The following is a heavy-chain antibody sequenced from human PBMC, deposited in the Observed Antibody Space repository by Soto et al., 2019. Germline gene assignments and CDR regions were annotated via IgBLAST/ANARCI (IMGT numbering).Heavy chain of an antibody. J-gene: IGHJ4*02. CDR1: GFTFSSYA. D-gene: IGHD6-19*01. CDR2: ISSNGGST. V-gene: IGHV3-64D*08. CDR3: VYEPSMAGQYYFDY. Sequence: GGSLRLSCAASGFTFSSYAMSWVRQAPGKGLEYVSAISSNGGSTYYADSVKGRFTISRDNSKNTLYLQMSSLRAEDTAVYYCVYEPSMAGQYYFDYWGQGTLVTVSS.